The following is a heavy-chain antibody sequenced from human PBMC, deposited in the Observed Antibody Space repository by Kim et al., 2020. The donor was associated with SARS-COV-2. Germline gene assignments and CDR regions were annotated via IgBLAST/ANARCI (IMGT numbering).Heavy chain of an antibody. CDR3: ARDYTGYDSSGYYP. J-gene: IGHJ5*02. CDR2: ISYDGSNK. CDR1: GFTFSSYA. Sequence: GGSLRLSCAASGFTFSSYAMHWVRQAPGKGLEWVAVISYDGSNKYYADSVKGRFTISRDNSKNTLYLQMNSLRAEDTAVYYCARDYTGYDSSGYYPWGHGTLVTVSS. V-gene: IGHV3-30*04. D-gene: IGHD3-22*01.